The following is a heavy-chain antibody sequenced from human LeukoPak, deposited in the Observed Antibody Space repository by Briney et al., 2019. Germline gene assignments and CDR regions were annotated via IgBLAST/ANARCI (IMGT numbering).Heavy chain of an antibody. J-gene: IGHJ6*03. Sequence: PSETLSLTCTVSGDSISSYYWSWIRQPPGKGLEWIGYIYNSESTNYNPSLKSRLTISVDTSKNQFSLKLSSVTAADTAVYYCARAPYYYYMDVWGKGTTVTVSS. V-gene: IGHV4-59*01. CDR1: GDSISSYY. CDR2: IYNSEST. CDR3: ARAPYYYYMDV.